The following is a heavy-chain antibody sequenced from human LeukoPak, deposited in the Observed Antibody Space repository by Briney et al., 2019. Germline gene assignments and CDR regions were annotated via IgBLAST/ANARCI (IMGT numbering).Heavy chain of an antibody. CDR2: ISYDGSNK. J-gene: IGHJ4*02. V-gene: IGHV3-30*18. D-gene: IGHD3-22*01. CDR3: AKDLGYYDSSGYYDY. CDR1: GFTFSSYG. Sequence: GGSLRLSCAASGFTFSSYGMHWVRQAPGKGLEWVAVISYDGSNKYYADSVKGRFTISRDNSKNTLYLQMNSLRAEDTAVYYCAKDLGYYDSSGYYDYWGQGTLVTVSS.